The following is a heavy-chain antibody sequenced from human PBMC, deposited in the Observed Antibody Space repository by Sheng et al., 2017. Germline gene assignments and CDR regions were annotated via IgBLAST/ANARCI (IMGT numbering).Heavy chain of an antibody. CDR1: GFSFSNFA. D-gene: IGHD3-9*01. CDR2: ISYDGTNK. V-gene: IGHV3-30*04. CDR3: AKADRYINTWYDS. Sequence: QVQLVESGGGMVQRGKSLRLSCAASGFSFSNFAMHWVRQAPGKGLEWVAVISYDGTNKYYADSVKGRFTISTDSSKNTLYLQMNTLRAEDTAVYYCAKADRYINTWYDSWGQGTLVTVSS. J-gene: IGHJ5*01.